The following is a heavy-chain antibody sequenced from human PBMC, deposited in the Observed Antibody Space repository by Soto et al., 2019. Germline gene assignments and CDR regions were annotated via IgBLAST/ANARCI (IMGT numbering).Heavy chain of an antibody. CDR3: ARAVWFGAVNYYYGMDV. CDR1: GGSISSYY. D-gene: IGHD3-10*01. Sequence: SETLSLTXTVSGGSISSYYWSWIRQPPGKGLEWIGYIYYSGSTNYNPFLKSRVTISVDTSKNQFSLKLSSVTAADTAVYYCARAVWFGAVNYYYGMDVWGQGTTVTVSS. CDR2: IYYSGST. V-gene: IGHV4-59*01. J-gene: IGHJ6*02.